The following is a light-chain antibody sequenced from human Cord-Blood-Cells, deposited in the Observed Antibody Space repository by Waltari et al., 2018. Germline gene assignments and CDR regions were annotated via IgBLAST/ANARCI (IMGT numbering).Light chain of an antibody. CDR1: KSVSSY. Sequence: EIVLTQSPATLSLSPGERATLSCRASKSVSSYLAWYQQKPGQAPRLLIYDASNRATGIPARLSGSGSGTDFTLTISSLEPEDFAVYYCQQRSNWPLTFGPGTKVDIK. J-gene: IGKJ3*01. CDR2: DAS. V-gene: IGKV3-11*01. CDR3: QQRSNWPLT.